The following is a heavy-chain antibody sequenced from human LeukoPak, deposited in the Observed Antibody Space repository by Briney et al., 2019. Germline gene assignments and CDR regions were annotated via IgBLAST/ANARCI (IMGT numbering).Heavy chain of an antibody. Sequence: SEPLSLTCAVYGGSFRGYYWSCMRQPPGKGLEWIGEINHSGSTNYNPSLKSRVTISVDTSKNQFSLKLSSVTAADTAVYYCARARTQLWFGEYQRYGIDVWGQGTTVTVSS. CDR3: ARARTQLWFGEYQRYGIDV. CDR2: INHSGST. D-gene: IGHD3-10*01. J-gene: IGHJ6*02. CDR1: GGSFRGYY. V-gene: IGHV4-34*01.